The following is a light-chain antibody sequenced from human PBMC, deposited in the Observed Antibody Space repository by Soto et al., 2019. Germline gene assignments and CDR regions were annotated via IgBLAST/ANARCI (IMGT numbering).Light chain of an antibody. V-gene: IGLV2-14*01. CDR3: SSYTSDTTYV. J-gene: IGLJ1*01. CDR2: EVS. Sequence: QSALTQPASVSGSPGQSITISCTGTSSDVGGYNHVSWYQHHPGKAPKLMIHEVSDRPSGISNRFSGSKSGNTASLTISGLQAEDEADYYCSSYTSDTTYVFGTGTKVTV. CDR1: SSDVGGYNH.